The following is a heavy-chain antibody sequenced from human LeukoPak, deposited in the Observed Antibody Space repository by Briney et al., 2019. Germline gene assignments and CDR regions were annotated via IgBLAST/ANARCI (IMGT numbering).Heavy chain of an antibody. J-gene: IGHJ3*02. CDR2: IRYDGSNK. CDR1: GFTFSSYG. V-gene: IGHV3-30*02. D-gene: IGHD1-26*01. Sequence: GGSLRLSCAASGFTFSSYGMHWVRQAPGKGLEWVAFIRYDGSNKYYADSVKGRFTISRDNSKNTLYLQMNSLRAEDTAVYYCANARTELRAFDIWGQGTMVTVSS. CDR3: ANARTELRAFDI.